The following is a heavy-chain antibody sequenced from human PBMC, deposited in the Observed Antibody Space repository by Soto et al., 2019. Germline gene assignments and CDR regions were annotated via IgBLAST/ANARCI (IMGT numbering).Heavy chain of an antibody. CDR1: VSTFTSYG. Sequence: ASLKGSCKSSVSTFTSYGLISVRQAPGQGLEWMGWISAYNGNTNYAQKRQSRVTMTTDTSTSTAYMELRSLRSDDTAVYYCARDHLSSCWYSQGCRGQGSLVTVS. CDR3: ARDHLSSCWYSQGC. V-gene: IGHV1-18*01. D-gene: IGHD6-19*01. CDR2: ISAYNGNT. J-gene: IGHJ4*02.